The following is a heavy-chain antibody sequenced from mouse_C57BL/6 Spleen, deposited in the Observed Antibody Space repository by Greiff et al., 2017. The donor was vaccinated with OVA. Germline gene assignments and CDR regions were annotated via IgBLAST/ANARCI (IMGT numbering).Heavy chain of an antibody. D-gene: IGHD4-1*01. CDR3: ARRTAYYAMDY. CDR1: GYTFTSYW. V-gene: IGHV1-55*01. CDR2: IYPGSGST. Sequence: QVQLQQPGAELVKPGASVQMSCKASGYTFTSYWITWVKQRPGQGLEWIGDIYPGSGSTNYNEKFKSKATLTVDTSSSTAYMQLSSLTSEDSAVYYCARRTAYYAMDYWGQGTSVTVSS. J-gene: IGHJ4*01.